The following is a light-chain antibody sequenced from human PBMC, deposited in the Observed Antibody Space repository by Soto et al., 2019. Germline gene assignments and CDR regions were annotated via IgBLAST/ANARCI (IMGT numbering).Light chain of an antibody. Sequence: QSALTQPASVSASPGQSITISCTGTSSDIGSYNYVSWYRHHPGKAPQLMIYEVSHRPSGISHRFSGSKSGNTASLTISGLQAEDEGYYCCTSYTGSRSLVVFGGGTKLTVL. V-gene: IGLV2-14*01. CDR3: TSYTGSRSLVV. CDR1: SSDIGSYNY. CDR2: EVS. J-gene: IGLJ2*01.